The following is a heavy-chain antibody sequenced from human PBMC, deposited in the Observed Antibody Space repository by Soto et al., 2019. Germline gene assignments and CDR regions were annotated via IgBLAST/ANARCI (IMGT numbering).Heavy chain of an antibody. V-gene: IGHV3-30-3*01. CDR3: ARVVSTVNGFDP. CDR2: ISYDGSNK. J-gene: IGHJ5*02. CDR1: GFTFSSYA. Sequence: QVQLVESGGGVVQPGRSLRLSCAASGFTFSSYAMHWFRQAPGTGLEWVAVISYDGSNKYYADSVKGRFTISRDNSKNTLYLQMNSLRAEDTAVYYCARVVSTVNGFDPWGQGTLVTVSS. D-gene: IGHD4-17*01.